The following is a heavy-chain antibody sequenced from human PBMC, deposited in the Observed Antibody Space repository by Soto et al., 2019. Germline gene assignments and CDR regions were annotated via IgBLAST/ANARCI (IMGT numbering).Heavy chain of an antibody. CDR2: ISYDGINK. Sequence: PGGSLRLSCAASGFTFSSYVMHWVRQAPGKGLEWVAVISYDGINKYYADSVKGRFTISRDNSKNTLYLQMNSLRAEDTAVYYCAKDRGAGYSSSWYYFDYWGEGTMVTVSS. J-gene: IGHJ4*02. V-gene: IGHV3-30*18. CDR1: GFTFSSYV. CDR3: AKDRGAGYSSSWYYFDY. D-gene: IGHD6-13*01.